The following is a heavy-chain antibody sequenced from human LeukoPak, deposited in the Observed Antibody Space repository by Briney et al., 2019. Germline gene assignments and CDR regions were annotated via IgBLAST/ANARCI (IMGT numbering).Heavy chain of an antibody. J-gene: IGHJ3*02. CDR2: NGSSGSTV. CDR1: GFTFSSYA. Sequence: GGSLRLSCAASGFTFSSYAMNWVRQAPGKGLEWVAYNGSSGSTVYYADSVKGRFTISRDNAKNSLYMQMESLRDEDTAIYYCARDTLEYSNSPDALDIWGQGTMVTVSS. D-gene: IGHD4-23*01. CDR3: ARDTLEYSNSPDALDI. V-gene: IGHV3-48*02.